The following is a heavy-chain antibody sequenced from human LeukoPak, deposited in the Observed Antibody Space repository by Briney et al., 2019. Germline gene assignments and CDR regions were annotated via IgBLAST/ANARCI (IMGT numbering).Heavy chain of an antibody. CDR2: IRSKAYGGTT. CDR3: TRVSLVAASVFFDY. CDR1: GFTFGDYA. D-gene: IGHD2-15*01. J-gene: IGHJ4*02. V-gene: IGHV3-49*04. Sequence: GGSLRLSCTASGFTFGDYAMSWVRQAPGKGLEWVRLIRSKAYGGTTEYAASVKGRFTISRDDSKSIAYLQMNSLKTEDTAVYYCTRVSLVAASVFFDYWGQGTLVTVSS.